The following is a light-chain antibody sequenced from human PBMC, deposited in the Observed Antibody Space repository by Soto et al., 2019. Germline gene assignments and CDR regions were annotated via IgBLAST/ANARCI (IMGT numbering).Light chain of an antibody. CDR2: DVS. CDR1: GSDVGAYNY. CDR3: TSFTSSSTLYV. J-gene: IGLJ1*01. Sequence: QSALTQPASVSGSPGQSITISCTGTGSDVGAYNYVSWYQQHPDKAPKLMIYDVSDRPSGVSNRFSGSKSGNTASLTISGLQAEDEADYYCTSFTSSSTLYVFGAGTQVTVL. V-gene: IGLV2-14*01.